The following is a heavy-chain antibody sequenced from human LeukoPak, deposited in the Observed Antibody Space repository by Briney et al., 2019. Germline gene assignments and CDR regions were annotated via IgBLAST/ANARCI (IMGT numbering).Heavy chain of an antibody. J-gene: IGHJ4*02. CDR3: AKGALAAAGSGFEY. Sequence: PGGSLRLSCAASGFTFSSYSMNWVRQAPGKGLEWVSSISASGGSTYHADSVKGRFTISRDNPKNTVHLQMNSLRADDTALYYCAKGALAAAGSGFEYWGQGTLVTVFS. CDR2: ISASGGST. CDR1: GFTFSSYS. D-gene: IGHD6-13*01. V-gene: IGHV3-23*01.